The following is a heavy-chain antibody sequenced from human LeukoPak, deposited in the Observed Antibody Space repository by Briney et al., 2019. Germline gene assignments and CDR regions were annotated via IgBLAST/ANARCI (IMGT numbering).Heavy chain of an antibody. Sequence: GGSLRLSCAGSGFTFSSYAMTWVRQAPGKGLEWVSGIVGSSGNTYYAASVKGRFTISRDISKSTLYLQMNSLRVEDTAQYYCAKDKIVGDGRWDFDHWGRGTLVTVSS. V-gene: IGHV3-23*01. J-gene: IGHJ5*02. CDR3: AKDKIVGDGRWDFDH. CDR1: GFTFSSYA. CDR2: IVGSSGNT. D-gene: IGHD1-26*01.